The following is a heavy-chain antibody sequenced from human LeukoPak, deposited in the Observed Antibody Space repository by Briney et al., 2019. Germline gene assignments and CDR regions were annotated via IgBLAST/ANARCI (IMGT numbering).Heavy chain of an antibody. D-gene: IGHD1-1*01. V-gene: IGHV3-74*03. Sequence: GGSLRLSCTASGFTFSGHWIHWVRQAPGMGLVWVSRINERGTDSMYAESVKGRFTISRDNAKNTVYLQMNSLRAEGTAVYYCVRDETLWTLDWWGQGTLVSVSS. CDR3: VRDETLWTLDW. CDR2: INERGTDS. CDR1: GFTFSGHW. J-gene: IGHJ4*02.